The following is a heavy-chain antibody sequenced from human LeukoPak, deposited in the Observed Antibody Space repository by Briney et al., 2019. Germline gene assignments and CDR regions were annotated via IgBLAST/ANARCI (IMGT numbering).Heavy chain of an antibody. Sequence: SETLSLTCTVSGGSISSGDYYWSWIRQPPGKGLEWIGYIYYSGSTYYNPSLKSRVTISVDTSKNQFSLKLSSVTAADTAVYYCARDREVTTAFDPWGQGTLVTVSS. J-gene: IGHJ5*02. CDR3: ARDREVTTAFDP. CDR1: GGSISSGDYY. V-gene: IGHV4-30-4*01. D-gene: IGHD4-11*01. CDR2: IYYSGST.